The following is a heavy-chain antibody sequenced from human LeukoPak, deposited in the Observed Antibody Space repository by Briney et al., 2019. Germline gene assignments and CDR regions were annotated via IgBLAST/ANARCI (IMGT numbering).Heavy chain of an antibody. CDR1: GFTFSSYA. D-gene: IGHD2-2*02. CDR3: ARGHTYYFDY. CDR2: ISYDGSNK. Sequence: GGSLRLSCAASGFTFSSYAMHWVRQAPGKGLEWVAVISYDGSNKYYADSVKGRFTISRDNSKNTLYLQMKSLRAEDTAVYYCARGHTYYFDYWGQGTLVTVSS. J-gene: IGHJ4*02. V-gene: IGHV3-30-3*01.